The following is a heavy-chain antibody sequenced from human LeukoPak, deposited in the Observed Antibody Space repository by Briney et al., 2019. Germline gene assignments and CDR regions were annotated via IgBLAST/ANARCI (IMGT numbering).Heavy chain of an antibody. CDR1: GYSFTSYW. CDR2: IYPGDPDT. D-gene: IGHD3-22*01. CDR3: ARPLYYYYDSSGYYSPFGY. J-gene: IGHJ4*02. Sequence: GESLKISCKGSGYSFTSYWIGWVRQMPGKGLEWMGIIYPGDPDTRYSPSFQGQVTISADKSISTAYLQWSSLKASDTAMYYCARPLYYYYDSSGYYSPFGYWGQGTLVTVSS. V-gene: IGHV5-51*01.